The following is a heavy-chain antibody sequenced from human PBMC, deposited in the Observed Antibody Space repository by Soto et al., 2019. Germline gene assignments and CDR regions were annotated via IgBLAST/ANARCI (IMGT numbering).Heavy chain of an antibody. D-gene: IGHD3-22*01. CDR2: IYYSGST. CDR3: ARDRYYDSSGYYFDY. Sequence: TSETLSLTCTVSGGSISSGGYYWSWIRQHPGKGLEWIGYIYYSGSTYYNPSLKSRVTISVDTSKNQFSLKLSSVTAADTAVYYCARDRYYDSSGYYFDYWGQGTLVTVSS. CDR1: GGSISSGGYY. J-gene: IGHJ4*02. V-gene: IGHV4-31*03.